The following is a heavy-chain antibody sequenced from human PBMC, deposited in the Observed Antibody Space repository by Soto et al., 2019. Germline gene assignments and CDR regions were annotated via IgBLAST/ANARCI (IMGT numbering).Heavy chain of an antibody. D-gene: IGHD4-4*01. Sequence: PGGSLRLSCAASGFTFSSYAMTWVRRTPAKGLEWISTTSGGGDTIFYADSVKGRFTISRDNSKNTLYLQMNSLRAEDTAVYYCAKSRLTATIGFFDYWGHGTLVTVSS. V-gene: IGHV3-23*01. CDR2: TSGGGDTI. CDR1: GFTFSSYA. CDR3: AKSRLTATIGFFDY. J-gene: IGHJ4*01.